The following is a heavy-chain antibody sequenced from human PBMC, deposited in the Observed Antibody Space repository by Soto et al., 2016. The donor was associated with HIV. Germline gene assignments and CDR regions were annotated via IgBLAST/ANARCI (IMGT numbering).Heavy chain of an antibody. V-gene: IGHV1-8*01. CDR2: MNPNSGNT. D-gene: IGHD5-18*01. CDR3: ATRIGYSYGFYYFDS. Sequence: QVQLVQSGAEVKKPGASVKVSCKASGYTFTSDDINWVRQATGQGLEWMGWMNPNSGNTGYAQKFQGRVTITRDTSIRTAYMDLSSLTSADTALYYCATRIGYSYGFYYFDSWGQGTLVTVSS. J-gene: IGHJ4*02. CDR1: GYTFTSDD.